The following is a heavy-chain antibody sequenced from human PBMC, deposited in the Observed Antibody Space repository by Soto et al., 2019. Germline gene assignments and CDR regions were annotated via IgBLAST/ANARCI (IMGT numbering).Heavy chain of an antibody. Sequence: GGSLRLSCAASGFTFSSYWMSWVRQAPGKGLEWVANIKQDGSEKYYVDSVKGRFTISRDNAKNSLYLQMNSLRAEDTAVYYCARDGFSWEWELAYDYWGQGTLVTVSS. J-gene: IGHJ4*02. CDR3: ARDGFSWEWELAYDY. V-gene: IGHV3-7*05. D-gene: IGHD1-26*01. CDR2: IKQDGSEK. CDR1: GFTFSSYW.